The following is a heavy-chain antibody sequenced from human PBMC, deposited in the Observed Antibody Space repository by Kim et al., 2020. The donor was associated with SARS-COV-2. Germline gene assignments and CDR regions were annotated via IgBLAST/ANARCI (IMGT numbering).Heavy chain of an antibody. CDR3: VRDRMGGAFDM. Sequence: GGSLRLSCATSGFTFSAYDMNWVRQAPGKGLEWLSFITKSSTTIYDADSVEGRFTISRDNAKNSLFLQMNSLRDEDTALYYCVRDRMGGAFDMWGQGTMVTVSS. V-gene: IGHV3-48*02. D-gene: IGHD3-16*01. CDR1: GFTFSAYD. J-gene: IGHJ3*02. CDR2: ITKSSTTI.